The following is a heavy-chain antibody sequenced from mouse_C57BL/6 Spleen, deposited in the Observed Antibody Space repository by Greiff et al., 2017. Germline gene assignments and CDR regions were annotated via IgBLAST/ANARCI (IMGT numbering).Heavy chain of an antibody. V-gene: IGHV1-82*01. Sequence: VQLQQSGPELVKPGASVKISCKASGYAFSSSWMNWVKQRPGKGLEWIGRIYPGDGDTNYNGKFKGKATLTADKSSSTAYMQLSSLTSEDSAVYFCARPLSGSSPAWFAYWGQGTLVTVSA. D-gene: IGHD1-1*01. CDR2: IYPGDGDT. CDR1: GYAFSSSW. CDR3: ARPLSGSSPAWFAY. J-gene: IGHJ3*01.